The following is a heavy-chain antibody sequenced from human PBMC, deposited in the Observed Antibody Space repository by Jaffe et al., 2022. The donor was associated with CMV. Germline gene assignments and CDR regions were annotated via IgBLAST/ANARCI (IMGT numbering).Heavy chain of an antibody. D-gene: IGHD2-21*02. J-gene: IGHJ5*02. V-gene: IGHV4-39*01. Sequence: QLQLQESGPGLVKPSETLSLTCTVSGGSISSSSYYWGWIRQPPGKGLEWIGSIYYSGSTYYNPSLKSRVTISVDTSKNQFSLKLSSVTAADTAVYYCARHYLMHIVVVTAVYNWFDPWGQGTLVTVSS. CDR1: GGSISSSSYY. CDR2: IYYSGST. CDR3: ARHYLMHIVVVTAVYNWFDP.